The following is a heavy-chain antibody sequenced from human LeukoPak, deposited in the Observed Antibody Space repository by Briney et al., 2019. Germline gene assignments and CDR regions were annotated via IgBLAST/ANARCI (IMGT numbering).Heavy chain of an antibody. D-gene: IGHD1-26*01. CDR2: IYYSGST. V-gene: IGHV4-59*01. J-gene: IGHJ5*02. CDR1: GGSISSYY. CDR3: AREPLRAESRWFDP. Sequence: SETLSLTCTVSGGSISSYYRSWIRQPPGKGLEWIGYIYYSGSTNYNPSLKSRVTISVGTSKNQFSLKLSSVTAADTAVYYCAREPLRAESRWFDPWGQGSLVTVSS.